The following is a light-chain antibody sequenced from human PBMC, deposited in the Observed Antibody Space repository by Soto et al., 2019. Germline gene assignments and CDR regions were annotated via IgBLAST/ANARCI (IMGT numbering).Light chain of an antibody. J-gene: IGLJ1*01. V-gene: IGLV2-18*01. CDR3: SLYTRDSKYV. CDR2: EVS. CDR1: SSDFGSYNR. Sequence: QSALAQPPSVSGSPGQSVTISCTGTSSDFGSYNRVSWYQRPPGTGPKLMIYEVSNRPSGVPDRFSGSKSGNTASLTISGLQAEDEAEYYCSLYTRDSKYVFGNETKVTV.